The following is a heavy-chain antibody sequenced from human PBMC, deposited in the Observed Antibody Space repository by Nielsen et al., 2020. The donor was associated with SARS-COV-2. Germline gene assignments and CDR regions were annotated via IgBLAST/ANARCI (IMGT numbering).Heavy chain of an antibody. CDR2: ISSSSSYI. D-gene: IGHD4-23*01. Sequence: GESLKISCAASGFTFSSYSMNWVRQAPGKGLEWVSSISSSSSYIYYADSVKGRFTISRDNAKNSLYLQMNSLRAEDTAVYYCAKGDYGGNSGGTFDYWGQGTLVTVSS. V-gene: IGHV3-21*04. CDR3: AKGDYGGNSGGTFDY. CDR1: GFTFSSYS. J-gene: IGHJ4*02.